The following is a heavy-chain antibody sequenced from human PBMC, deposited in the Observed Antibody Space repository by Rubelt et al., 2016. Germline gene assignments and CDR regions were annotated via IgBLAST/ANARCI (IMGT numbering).Heavy chain of an antibody. Sequence: QKFQGRVTMTEDTSTDTAYMELSSLRSEDTAVYYCATPTLRGYFDYWGQGTLVTVSS. J-gene: IGHJ4*02. V-gene: IGHV1-24*01. D-gene: IGHD2-8*01. CDR3: ATPTLRGYFDY.